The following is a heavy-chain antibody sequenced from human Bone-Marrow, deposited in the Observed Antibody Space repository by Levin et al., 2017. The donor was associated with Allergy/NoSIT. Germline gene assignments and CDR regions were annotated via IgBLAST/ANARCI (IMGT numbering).Heavy chain of an antibody. CDR3: ARISDFAVTGTRAFDI. CDR2: INAGNGNT. J-gene: IGHJ3*02. D-gene: IGHD6-19*01. V-gene: IGHV1-3*01. Sequence: GESLKISCKASGYTFTNYAMHWVRQAPGQRLEWMGWINAGNGNTKYSQKFQGRVTITRDTSASTAYMELSSLRSEDTAVYYCARISDFAVTGTRAFDIWGQGTMVTVSS. CDR1: GYTFTNYA.